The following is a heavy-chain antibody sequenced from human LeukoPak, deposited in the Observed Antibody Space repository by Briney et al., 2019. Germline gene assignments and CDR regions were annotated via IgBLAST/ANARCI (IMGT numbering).Heavy chain of an antibody. CDR1: GYTFSNYG. CDR2: INPYNGKT. CDR3: ARDREGYEWAIDY. Sequence: ASVKVSCKTSGYTFSNYGLSWVRQAPGQGLEWMGWINPYNGKTEYAQNYLGRVTMTTDTATNTAYMELKSLRSDDTAVYYCARDREGYEWAIDYWGQGTLVTVSS. J-gene: IGHJ4*02. V-gene: IGHV1-18*04. D-gene: IGHD5-12*01.